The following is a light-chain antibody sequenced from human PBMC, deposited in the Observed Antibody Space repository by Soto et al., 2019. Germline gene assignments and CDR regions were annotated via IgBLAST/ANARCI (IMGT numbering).Light chain of an antibody. CDR2: EGG. Sequence: QSVLAQPASVSGSPGQSITISCTGISTDVGSHDLVSWYKHPPGKAPKLIIYEGGKRPSGVSNRFSGSKSGNTASLTISWLQAEDEADYYCCSYAGSSALLFGGGTKLTVL. V-gene: IGLV2-23*01. CDR3: CSYAGSSALL. J-gene: IGLJ2*01. CDR1: STDVGSHDL.